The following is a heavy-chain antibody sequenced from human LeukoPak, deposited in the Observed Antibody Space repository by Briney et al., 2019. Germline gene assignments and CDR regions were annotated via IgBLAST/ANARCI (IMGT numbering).Heavy chain of an antibody. Sequence: GGSLRLSCAASGLTVTNAWMNWVRQAPGKGLEWVAVISYDGSNKYYADSVKGRFTISRDNSKNTLYLQMNSLRAEDTAVYYCARRVYDSSGSYFDYWGQGTLVTASS. CDR3: ARRVYDSSGSYFDY. J-gene: IGHJ4*02. CDR2: ISYDGSNK. V-gene: IGHV3-30*03. CDR1: GLTVTNAW. D-gene: IGHD3-22*01.